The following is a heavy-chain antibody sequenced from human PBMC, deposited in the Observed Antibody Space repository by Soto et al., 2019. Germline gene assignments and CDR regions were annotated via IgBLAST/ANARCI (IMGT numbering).Heavy chain of an antibody. CDR2: IVVGSGYR. Sequence: ASVKVSCKASGFTFSTSAVQWVRQARGQRLEWIGWIVVGSGYRNYAQRFQERVTITRDMSTSTAYMEVSSLRSEDTAVYYCAADLGAVARSGPHYYYGMDVWGQGTTVTVSS. J-gene: IGHJ6*02. D-gene: IGHD6-19*01. V-gene: IGHV1-58*01. CDR1: GFTFSTSA. CDR3: AADLGAVARSGPHYYYGMDV.